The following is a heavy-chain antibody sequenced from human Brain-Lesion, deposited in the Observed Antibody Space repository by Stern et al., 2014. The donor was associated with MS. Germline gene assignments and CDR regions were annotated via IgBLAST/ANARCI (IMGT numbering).Heavy chain of an antibody. CDR1: GGSISSGGYY. CDR2: IFNSGST. CDR3: ARGRVVPGFQYYATDV. J-gene: IGHJ6*02. D-gene: IGHD2-2*01. V-gene: IGHV4-61*02. Sequence: VQLVQSGPGLVKPSQTLSLPCTVSGGSISSGGYYWSWIRQPAGKGLEWIGRIFNSGSTSYNPSLKSRATLSIDTSKNQFSLRLNSMTAADTAVYYCARGRVVPGFQYYATDVWGQGTTVIVSS.